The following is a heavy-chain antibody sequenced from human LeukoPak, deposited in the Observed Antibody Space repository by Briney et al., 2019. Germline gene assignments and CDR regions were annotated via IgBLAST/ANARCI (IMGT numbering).Heavy chain of an antibody. D-gene: IGHD6-19*01. CDR3: ARALTRAVAGTPSDY. V-gene: IGHV1-2*02. CDR1: GYTFTGYY. J-gene: IGHJ4*02. CDR2: INPNSGGT. Sequence: ASVKVSCKASGYTFTGYYMHWVRQAPGQGFEWMGWINPNSGGTNYAQKFQGRVTMTRDTSISTAYMELSRLRSDDTAVYYCARALTRAVAGTPSDYWGQGTLVTVSS.